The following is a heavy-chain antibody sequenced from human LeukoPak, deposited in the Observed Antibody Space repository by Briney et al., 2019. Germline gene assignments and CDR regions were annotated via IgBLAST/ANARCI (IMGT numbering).Heavy chain of an antibody. J-gene: IGHJ3*02. D-gene: IGHD5-18*01. Sequence: SETLSLTCTVSGGSISSGDYYWSWIRQPPGKGLEWIGYIYYSGSTNYNPSLESRVTMSVDTSKNQFSLKLRSVTAADTAVYYCARPGVGSGRYGAFDIWGQGTMVTVSS. V-gene: IGHV4-61*08. CDR1: GGSISSGDYY. CDR2: IYYSGST. CDR3: ARPGVGSGRYGAFDI.